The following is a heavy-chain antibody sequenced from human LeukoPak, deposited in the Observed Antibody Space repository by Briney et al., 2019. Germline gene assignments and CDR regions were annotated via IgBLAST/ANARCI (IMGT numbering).Heavy chain of an antibody. CDR1: GGSISSYY. CDR2: IYYSGST. CDR3: ARDNELDY. D-gene: IGHD1-1*01. Sequence: SETLSLTCTVSGGSISSYYWSWIRQPPGKGLEWIGYIYYSGSTNYNPSLKSRVTMSVDTSKNQFSLKLSSVTAADTAVYYCARDNELDYWGQGTLVTVSS. V-gene: IGHV4-59*12. J-gene: IGHJ4*02.